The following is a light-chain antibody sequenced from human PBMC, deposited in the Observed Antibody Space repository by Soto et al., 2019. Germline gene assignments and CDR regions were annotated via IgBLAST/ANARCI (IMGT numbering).Light chain of an antibody. CDR3: QQSNSLPPT. CDR1: QSISSN. V-gene: IGKV1-39*01. CDR2: TAA. Sequence: DIQVAQSPSSLSASVGDRVTITCRASQSISSNLNWYQQKPGKAPKLLIYTAASLQSGVPSRFSGSGSGTDFTLTIASLQLEDFATYYCQQSNSLPPTFGQGTKV. J-gene: IGKJ1*01.